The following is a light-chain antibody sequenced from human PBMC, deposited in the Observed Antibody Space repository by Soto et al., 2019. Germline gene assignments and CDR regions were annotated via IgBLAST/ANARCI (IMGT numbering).Light chain of an antibody. CDR2: EVT. CDR3: SSYAGSNTLV. CDR1: GSDIAVYDF. Sequence: QSALTLPPSASGSPGQSVTISCAGSGSDIAVYDFVSWYQQHPGTAPKLIIYEVTKRPSGVPDRFSGSKSARTASLTVSGLQAEDEADYYCSSYAGSNTLVFGGGTKLTVL. V-gene: IGLV2-8*01. J-gene: IGLJ2*01.